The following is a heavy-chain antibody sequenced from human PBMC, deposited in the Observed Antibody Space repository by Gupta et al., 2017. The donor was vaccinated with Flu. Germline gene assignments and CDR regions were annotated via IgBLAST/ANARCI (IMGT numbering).Heavy chain of an antibody. J-gene: IGHJ4*02. D-gene: IGHD2-15*01. V-gene: IGHV3-30*18. CDR2: ISYDGSNK. CDR3: AKDRVVAASDDY. Sequence: VRQAPGKGLEWVAVISYDGSNKYYADSVKGRFTISRDNSKNTLYLQMNSLRAEDTAVYYCAKDRVVAASDDYWGQGTLVTVSS.